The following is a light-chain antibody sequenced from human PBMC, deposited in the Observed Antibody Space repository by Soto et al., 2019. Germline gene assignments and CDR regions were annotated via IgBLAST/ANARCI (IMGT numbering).Light chain of an antibody. Sequence: QSALTQPASVSGSPGQSITISCTGTSSDVGNYIFVSWYRQHPGKAPKLMIYDINNRPSGVSNRFSGSKSGNTASLTISGLQAEDEADYYCVSYTTRASYVFGTGTQVTVL. J-gene: IGLJ1*01. CDR3: VSYTTRASYV. V-gene: IGLV2-14*01. CDR2: DIN. CDR1: SSDVGNYIF.